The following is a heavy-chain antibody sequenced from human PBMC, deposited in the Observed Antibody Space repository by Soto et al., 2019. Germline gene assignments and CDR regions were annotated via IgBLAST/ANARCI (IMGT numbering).Heavy chain of an antibody. V-gene: IGHV1-18*01. Sequence: QVQLVQSGAEVKKPGASVKVSCKASGYTFSSYGISWVRQAPGQGLEWMGWISGYNGNTYYAQKFQGRVTMTTDTSTTTDYMELRSLRSDGTAVYYCARDFYYDRCLSTRYGMDVWGQGTTVTVSS. CDR3: ARDFYYDRCLSTRYGMDV. CDR1: GYTFSSYG. D-gene: IGHD3-22*01. J-gene: IGHJ6*02. CDR2: ISGYNGNT.